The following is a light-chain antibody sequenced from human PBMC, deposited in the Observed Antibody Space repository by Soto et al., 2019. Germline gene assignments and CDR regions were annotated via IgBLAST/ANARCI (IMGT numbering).Light chain of an antibody. J-gene: IGKJ1*01. Sequence: DIQMTQFPSSLSASVGDRVTITCRASQGISTSLNWYQQKPGKAPKLLIYAASSLQSGVPSRFSGSGSETDFTLTISSLQPEDFATYSCQHSTTWTFGQGTKVDIK. V-gene: IGKV1-39*01. CDR3: QHSTTWT. CDR2: AAS. CDR1: QGISTS.